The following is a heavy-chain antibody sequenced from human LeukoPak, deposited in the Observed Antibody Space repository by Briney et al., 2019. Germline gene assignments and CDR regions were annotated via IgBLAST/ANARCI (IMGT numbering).Heavy chain of an antibody. V-gene: IGHV3-48*01. CDR1: GFTFSSYS. J-gene: IGHJ4*02. CDR3: ARGSGWFFGDFDY. Sequence: GGSLRLSCAASGFTFSSYSMNWVRQAPGKGLEWVSYISSSSSTIYYADSVKGRFTISRDNAKNSLYLQMNSLRAEDTAVYYCARGSGWFFGDFDYWGQGTPVTVSS. D-gene: IGHD6-19*01. CDR2: ISSSSSTI.